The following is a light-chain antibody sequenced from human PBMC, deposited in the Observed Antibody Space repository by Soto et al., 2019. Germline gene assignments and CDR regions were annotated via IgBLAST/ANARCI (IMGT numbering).Light chain of an antibody. CDR2: WAS. Sequence: DIVMTQSPDSLAVSLGDSATINCKSSQSVLYSSNNKNYLAWYQQKPGQPPKLLIYWASTRESGVPDRFSGSGSGTDFTLTISSLQAEDVAVYYCQQYYSTPLTCGGGTKGDIK. J-gene: IGKJ4*01. V-gene: IGKV4-1*01. CDR1: QSVLYSSNNKNY. CDR3: QQYYSTPLT.